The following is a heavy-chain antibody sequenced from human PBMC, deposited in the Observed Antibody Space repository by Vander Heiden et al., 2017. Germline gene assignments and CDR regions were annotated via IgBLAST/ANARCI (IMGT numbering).Heavy chain of an antibody. V-gene: IGHV1-69*18. J-gene: IGHJ3*02. Sequence: QVQLVQSGAEVKKPGSSVQVSCQASGGTSSSYAISWARQAPGHGLEWMGRIIPIFGTATYAQKFQGRVTITADESTSTAYMELSSLRSEDTAVYYCARDRPTYYYDSSGYYYVDAFDIWGQGTMVTVSS. D-gene: IGHD3-22*01. CDR2: IIPIFGTA. CDR3: ARDRPTYYYDSSGYYYVDAFDI. CDR1: GGTSSSYA.